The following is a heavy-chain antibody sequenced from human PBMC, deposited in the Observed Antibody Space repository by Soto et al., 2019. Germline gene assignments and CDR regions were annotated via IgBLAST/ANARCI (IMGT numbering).Heavy chain of an antibody. J-gene: IGHJ5*02. Sequence: SETLSLTCTVSGGSISSGDYYWSWIRQPPGKGLEWIGYIYYSGSTYYNPSLKSRVTISVDTSKNQFSLKLSSVTAADTAVYYCAAGGGYYTRFDPWGQGTLVTVSS. CDR3: AAGGGYYTRFDP. V-gene: IGHV4-30-4*01. CDR2: IYYSGST. CDR1: GGSISSGDYY. D-gene: IGHD3-3*01.